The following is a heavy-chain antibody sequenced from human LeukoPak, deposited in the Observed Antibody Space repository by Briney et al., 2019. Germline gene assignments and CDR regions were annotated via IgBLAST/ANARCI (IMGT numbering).Heavy chain of an antibody. CDR1: GFTFSSYA. J-gene: IGHJ6*03. V-gene: IGHV3-30*01. CDR2: ISYDGSNK. D-gene: IGHD1-1*01. CDR3: ARSTGTPRHYYTDV. Sequence: GGSLRLSCAASGFTFSSYAMHWVRQAPGKGLEWVAVISYDGSNKYYADSVKGRFTISRDNSKNTLYLQMNSLRAEDTAVYYCARSTGTPRHYYTDVWGKGTTVTVSS.